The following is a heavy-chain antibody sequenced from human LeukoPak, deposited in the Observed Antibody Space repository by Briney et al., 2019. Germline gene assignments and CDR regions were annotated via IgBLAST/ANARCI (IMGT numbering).Heavy chain of an antibody. Sequence: GGSLRLSCAASGFTFSSYWMSWVRQAPGKGLEWVANIKQDGSEKYYADSVRGRFTISRDNAKNSLYLQMNSLRVEDSAAYFCARENPFSSSSPMWYWGQGTLVTVSS. CDR1: GFTFSSYW. J-gene: IGHJ4*02. D-gene: IGHD6-6*01. CDR3: ARENPFSSSSPMWY. CDR2: IKQDGSEK. V-gene: IGHV3-7*01.